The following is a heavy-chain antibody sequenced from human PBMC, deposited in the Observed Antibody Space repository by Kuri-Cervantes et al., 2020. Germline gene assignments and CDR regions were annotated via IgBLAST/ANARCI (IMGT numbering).Heavy chain of an antibody. V-gene: IGHV3-11*04. CDR1: GFTFSDYY. Sequence: GGSLRLSCAASGFTFSDYYMSWIRQAPGKGLEWVSYISSSSSTIYYADSVKGRFTISRDNAKNSLYLQMNSLRDEDTAVYYCAREQGWELLRDYYGMDVWGQGTTVTVSS. J-gene: IGHJ6*02. D-gene: IGHD1-26*01. CDR2: ISSSSSTI. CDR3: AREQGWELLRDYYGMDV.